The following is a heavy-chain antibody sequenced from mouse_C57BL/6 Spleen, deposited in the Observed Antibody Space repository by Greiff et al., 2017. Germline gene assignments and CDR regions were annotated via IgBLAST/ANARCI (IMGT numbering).Heavy chain of an antibody. J-gene: IGHJ2*01. CDR2: IDPETGGT. Sequence: QVQLQQSGAELVRPGASVTLSCKASGYTFTDYEMHWVKQTPVHGLEWIGAIDPETGGTAYNQKFKGKAILTADKSSSTAYMELRSLASEASAVYYCRWDYDYFDDWGQGTTRTVSS. CDR1: GYTFTDYE. D-gene: IGHD2-4*01. V-gene: IGHV1-15*01. CDR3: RWDYDYFDD.